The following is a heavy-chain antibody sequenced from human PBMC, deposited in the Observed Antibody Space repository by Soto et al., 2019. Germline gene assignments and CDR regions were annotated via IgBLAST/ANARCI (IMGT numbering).Heavy chain of an antibody. D-gene: IGHD3-3*01. CDR3: ARGITIFGVVINPFDY. Sequence: QVQLVQSGAEVKKPGASVKVSCKASGYTFTSYGISWVRQAPGQGLEWMGWISAYNGNTNYAQKLKGRVTMTTDTSTSTAYLELRSLRSDDTAVYYCARGITIFGVVINPFDYWGQGTLVTVSS. CDR2: ISAYNGNT. J-gene: IGHJ4*02. V-gene: IGHV1-18*01. CDR1: GYTFTSYG.